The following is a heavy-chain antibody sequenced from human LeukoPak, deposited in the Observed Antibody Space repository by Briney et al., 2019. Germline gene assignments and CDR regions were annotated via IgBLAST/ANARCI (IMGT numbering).Heavy chain of an antibody. CDR1: GFTFSSYG. CDR2: ISYDGSNK. J-gene: IGHJ6*02. D-gene: IGHD4-17*01. CDR3: AKVGVTPVYGMDV. Sequence: GSLRLSCAASGFTFSSYGMHWVRQAPGKGLEWVAVISYDGSNKYYADSVKGRFTISRDNSKNTLYLQMNSLRAEDTAVYYCAKVGVTPVYGMDVWGQGTTVTVSS. V-gene: IGHV3-30*18.